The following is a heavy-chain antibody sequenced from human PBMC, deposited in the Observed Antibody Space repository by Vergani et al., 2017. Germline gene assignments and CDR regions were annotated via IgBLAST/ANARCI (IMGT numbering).Heavy chain of an antibody. J-gene: IGHJ5*02. V-gene: IGHV3-30*18. D-gene: IGHD6-19*01. Sequence: QVQLVESGGGVVQPGRSLRLSCAASGFTFSSYGMHWVRQAPGKGLEWVAVISYDGSNTYYADSVKGRFTISRDNSTNTLYLQMNSLRAEDTAMYYCAKDGHPVYNSGWPEYNWFDPWRQGTLVTFSA. CDR3: AKDGHPVYNSGWPEYNWFDP. CDR1: GFTFSSYG. CDR2: ISYDGSNT.